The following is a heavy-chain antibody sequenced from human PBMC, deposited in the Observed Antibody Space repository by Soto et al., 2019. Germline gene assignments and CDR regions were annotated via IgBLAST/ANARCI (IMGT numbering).Heavy chain of an antibody. CDR2: LSGDGDSR. D-gene: IGHD4-17*01. V-gene: IGHV3-23*01. CDR1: GFTFSSYA. Sequence: EVPLLESGGGLVQPGGSLRLSCAASGFTFSSYAMTWVRQAPGKGLEWVSALSGDGDSRYYADSVKGRFTIFRDNSKNTLYLQMNSLRVDDTAVYHCAKTVANEYWGQGTLVTVSS. J-gene: IGHJ4*02. CDR3: AKTVANEY.